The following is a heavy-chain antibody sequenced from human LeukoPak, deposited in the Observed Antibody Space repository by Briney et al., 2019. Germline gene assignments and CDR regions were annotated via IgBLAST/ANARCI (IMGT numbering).Heavy chain of an antibody. V-gene: IGHV4-59*01. D-gene: IGHD6-13*01. CDR1: GGSIRNYY. Sequence: SETLSLTCTVSGGSIRNYYWSWIRQPPGKGLEWIGYMYYSGSTNYNPSLKSRVTISVDTSKNQFSLKLSSVTAADTAVYYCARDGSSWYDWFDPWGQGTLVTVSS. CDR3: ARDGSSWYDWFDP. CDR2: MYYSGST. J-gene: IGHJ5*02.